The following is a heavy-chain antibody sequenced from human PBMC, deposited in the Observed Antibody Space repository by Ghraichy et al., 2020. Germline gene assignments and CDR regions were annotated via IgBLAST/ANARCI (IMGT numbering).Heavy chain of an antibody. CDR2: IYYSGST. V-gene: IGHV4-59*08. Sequence: SETLSLTCTVSGASMSSYSWSWIRQPPGKGLEWIGCIYYSGSTNFNPSLKSRVTISVDTSKNQISLKLSSVTAADTAVYYCARGGSSIAARPLNYWGQGTLVTVSS. CDR3: ARGGSSIAARPLNY. CDR1: GASMSSYS. J-gene: IGHJ4*02. D-gene: IGHD6-6*01.